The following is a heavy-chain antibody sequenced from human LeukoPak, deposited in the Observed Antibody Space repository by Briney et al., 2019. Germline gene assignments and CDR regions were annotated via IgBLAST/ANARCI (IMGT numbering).Heavy chain of an antibody. V-gene: IGHV3-23*01. CDR1: GFTFSSYA. CDR2: ISGSGGST. Sequence: GGSLRLSCVVSGFTFSSYAMSWVRQAPGKGLEWVSAISGSGGSTYSADSVKGRFTISRDNSKNTLYLQINSLSAEDTAVYYCAKENWNYGAPFDYWGQGTRVPVSA. D-gene: IGHD1-7*01. J-gene: IGHJ4*02. CDR3: AKENWNYGAPFDY.